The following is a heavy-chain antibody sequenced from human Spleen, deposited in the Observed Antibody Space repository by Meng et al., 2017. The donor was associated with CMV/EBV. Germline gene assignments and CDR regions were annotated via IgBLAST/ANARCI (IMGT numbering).Heavy chain of an antibody. J-gene: IGHJ5*02. CDR1: GGTFNNFA. D-gene: IGHD4-17*01. CDR2: FIPVLGTT. V-gene: IGHV1-69*05. Sequence: SVKVSCKASGGTFNNFAIVWVRQAPGQGLEWMGGFIPVLGTTNSAQKFQGRFTMYTDGATSTPYMELSNLKSDDTATYYCARIHVDYVLYNCFDPWGQGTLVTVSS. CDR3: ARIHVDYVLYNCFDP.